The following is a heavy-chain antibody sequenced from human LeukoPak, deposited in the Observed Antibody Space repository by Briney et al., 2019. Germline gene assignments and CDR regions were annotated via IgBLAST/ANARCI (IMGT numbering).Heavy chain of an antibody. CDR2: ISTSGSTV. V-gene: IGHV3-48*04. CDR3: TTELGGDY. J-gene: IGHJ4*02. CDR1: GFTFSSFG. Sequence: GGSLRLSCAASGFTFSSFGMHWVRQAPGKGLEWVSYISTSGSTVYYADSVKGRFTISRDNAKNSLYLQMNSLGVEDTAVYYCTTELGGDYWGQGTLVTVSS.